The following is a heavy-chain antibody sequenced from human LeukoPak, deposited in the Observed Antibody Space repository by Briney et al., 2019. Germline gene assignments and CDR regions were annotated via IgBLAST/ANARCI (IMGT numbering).Heavy chain of an antibody. D-gene: IGHD3-10*01. J-gene: IGHJ6*02. CDR3: ARDSGRFDGMDV. CDR2: ISGGSSTI. Sequence: GGSLRLSCGASGFTFSSFSMNWVRQAPGEGLQWVSYISGGSSTIYYGDSVKGRFTISRDNAKNSLYLQMNSLRDEDTAVYYCARDSGRFDGMDVWGQGTTVTVS. CDR1: GFTFSSFS. V-gene: IGHV3-48*02.